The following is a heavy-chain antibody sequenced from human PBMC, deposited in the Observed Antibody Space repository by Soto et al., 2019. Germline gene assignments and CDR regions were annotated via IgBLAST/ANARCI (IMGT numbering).Heavy chain of an antibody. CDR2: IWYDGSNK. CDR3: ARVEGYSYGYSDYYYGMDV. J-gene: IGHJ6*02. CDR1: GFTFSSYG. D-gene: IGHD5-18*01. Sequence: HPGGSLRLSCAASGFTFSSYGMHWVRQAPGKGLEWVAVIWYDGSNKYYADSVKGRFTISRDNSKNTLYLQMNSLRAEDTAVYYCARVEGYSYGYSDYYYGMDVWGQGTTVTVSS. V-gene: IGHV3-33*01.